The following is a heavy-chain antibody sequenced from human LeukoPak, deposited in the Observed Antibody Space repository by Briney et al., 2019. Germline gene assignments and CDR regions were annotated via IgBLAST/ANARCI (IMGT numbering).Heavy chain of an antibody. CDR2: IYSGGST. D-gene: IGHD1-26*01. V-gene: IGHV3-66*01. CDR1: GFTVSSNY. Sequence: GGSLRLSCAASGFTVSSNYMSWVRQAPGKGLEWVSVIYSGGSTYYADSVKGRFTISRDNSKNTLYLQMNSLRAEDTAVYYCARSSGSYYRDYFDYWGQGTLVTVSS. J-gene: IGHJ4*02. CDR3: ARSSGSYYRDYFDY.